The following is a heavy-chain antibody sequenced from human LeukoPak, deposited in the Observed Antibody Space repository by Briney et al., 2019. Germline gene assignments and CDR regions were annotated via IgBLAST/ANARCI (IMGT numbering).Heavy chain of an antibody. Sequence: PSETLSLTCTVSGGSISSYYWSWIRQPPGKGLEWIGYIYYSGSTNYNPSLKSRVTISVDTSKNQFSLKLSSVTAADTAVYYRARDRSDYVWGSNDAFDIWGQGTMVTVSS. CDR3: ARDRSDYVWGSNDAFDI. CDR1: GGSISSYY. J-gene: IGHJ3*02. CDR2: IYYSGST. D-gene: IGHD3-16*01. V-gene: IGHV4-59*01.